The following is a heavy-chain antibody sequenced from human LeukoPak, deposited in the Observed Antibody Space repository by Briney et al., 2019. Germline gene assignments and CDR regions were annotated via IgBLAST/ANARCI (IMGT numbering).Heavy chain of an antibody. V-gene: IGHV3-23*01. CDR3: ARDLRGSIVRYFDY. CDR1: GFTFKYYA. Sequence: PGGSLRLSCSPSGFTFKYYAMTWVRQAPGKGLEWVAAIDGSGDDTYYAESVKGRFTISRDNSQNTLFLQVNSLRAEDTAVYYCARDLRGSIVRYFDYWGQGTLVTVSS. D-gene: IGHD3-9*01. CDR2: IDGSGDDT. J-gene: IGHJ4*02.